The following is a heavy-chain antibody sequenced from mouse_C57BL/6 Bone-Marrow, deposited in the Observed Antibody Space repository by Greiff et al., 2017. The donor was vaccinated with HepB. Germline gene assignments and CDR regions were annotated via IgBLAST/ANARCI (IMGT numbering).Heavy chain of an antibody. CDR1: GYTFTSYW. D-gene: IGHD1-1*01. V-gene: IGHV1-55*01. CDR2: IYPGSGST. J-gene: IGHJ2*01. Sequence: VQLQQSGAELVKPGASVKMSCKASGYTFTSYWITWVKQRPGQGLEWIGDIYPGSGSTNYNEKFKSKATLTVDTSSSTAYMPLSSLTSEDSAVYYCAGTTVVPYYFDYWGQGTTLTVSS. CDR3: AGTTVVPYYFDY.